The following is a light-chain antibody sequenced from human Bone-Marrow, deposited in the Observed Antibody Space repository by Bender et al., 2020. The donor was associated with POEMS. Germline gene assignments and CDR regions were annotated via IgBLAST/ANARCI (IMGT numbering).Light chain of an antibody. CDR1: ALPNQY. CDR3: QSADRSGTYYV. CDR2: KDT. Sequence: SYVLTQPPSVSVAPGETARITCSGDALPNQYTYWYQQKPGQAPVPLIYKDTERSSGVPERFSGSSSGTTATLTISGLQAEDEADYYCQSADRSGTYYVFGTGTKVIAL. V-gene: IGLV3-25*03. J-gene: IGLJ1*01.